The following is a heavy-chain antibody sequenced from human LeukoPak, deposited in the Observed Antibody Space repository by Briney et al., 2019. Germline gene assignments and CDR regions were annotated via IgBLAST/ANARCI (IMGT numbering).Heavy chain of an antibody. CDR1: GGSISSGDYY. CDR2: IYYSGST. CDR3: ARGGRKLGATTGDHYYYMDV. D-gene: IGHD1-26*01. Sequence: SQTLSLTCTVSGGSISSGDYYWSWIRQPPGKGLEWIGYIYYSGSTYYNPSLKSRVTISVDTSKNQFSLKLSSVTAADTAVYYCARGGRKLGATTGDHYYYMDVWGKGTTVTVSS. V-gene: IGHV4-30-4*08. J-gene: IGHJ6*03.